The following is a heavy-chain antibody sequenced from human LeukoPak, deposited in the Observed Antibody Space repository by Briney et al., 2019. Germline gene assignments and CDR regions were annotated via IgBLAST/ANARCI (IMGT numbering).Heavy chain of an antibody. V-gene: IGHV3-23*01. D-gene: IGHD5-12*01. CDR2: VSDSGGTT. Sequence: GGSLRLFCAASGFTFSTYAMSWVRQAPGKGLECVSGVSDSGGTTYYADSVKGRFTISRDNSKNTLYLQMNSLRAEDTAVYYCAKHSYRVDSFTDYWGQGTPVTVSS. J-gene: IGHJ4*02. CDR3: AKHSYRVDSFTDY. CDR1: GFTFSTYA.